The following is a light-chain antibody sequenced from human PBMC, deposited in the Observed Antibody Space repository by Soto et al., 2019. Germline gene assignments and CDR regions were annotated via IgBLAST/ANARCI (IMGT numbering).Light chain of an antibody. Sequence: ESVYPRGRGTLTLSPWERATLSCMASQTISSTFLAWYLQRPGQAPRLLIYGASSRATGIPDRFSGSGSGTDFTLTISRLEPEDFAVDYSPQFGLSPSFAGGTKVDIK. CDR1: QTISSTF. CDR3: PQFGLSPS. J-gene: IGKJ4*01. CDR2: GAS. V-gene: IGKV3-20*01.